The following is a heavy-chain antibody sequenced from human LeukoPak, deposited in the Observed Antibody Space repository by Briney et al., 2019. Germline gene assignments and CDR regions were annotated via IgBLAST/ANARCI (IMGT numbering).Heavy chain of an antibody. V-gene: IGHV1-18*01. CDR2: ISAYNGNT. D-gene: IGHD2-2*01. Sequence: ASVKVSCKASGYTFTSYGISWVRQAPGQGLEWMGWISAYNGNTNYAQKLQGRVTTTTDTSTSTAYMELSSLRSEDTAVYYCARDGLDCSSTSCYWGYYYYYMDVWGKGTTVTVSS. J-gene: IGHJ6*03. CDR1: GYTFTSYG. CDR3: ARDGLDCSSTSCYWGYYYYYMDV.